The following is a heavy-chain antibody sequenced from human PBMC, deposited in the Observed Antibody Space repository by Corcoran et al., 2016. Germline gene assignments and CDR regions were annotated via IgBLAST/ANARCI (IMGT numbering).Heavy chain of an antibody. CDR2: IYHSGST. J-gene: IGHJ3*02. D-gene: IGHD3-3*01. Sequence: QVQLQESGPGLVKPSETLSLTCTVSGYSISSGYYWGWIRQPPGKGLEWIGSIYHSGSTYYNPSLKSRVTISVDTSKNQFSLKLSTVTAADTAVYYCARVEEVEWLSNDAFDIWGQGTMVTVSS. CDR1: GYSISSGYY. CDR3: ARVEEVEWLSNDAFDI. V-gene: IGHV4-38-2*02.